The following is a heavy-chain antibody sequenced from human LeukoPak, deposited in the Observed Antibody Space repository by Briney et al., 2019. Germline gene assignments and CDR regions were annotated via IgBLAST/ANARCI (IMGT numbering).Heavy chain of an antibody. CDR2: IYYSGGT. Sequence: PSETLSLTCTVSGGSISSSSYYWGWIRQPPGKGLEWIGSIYYSGGTYYNPSLKSRVTISVDTSKNQFSLKLSSVTAADTAVYYCARRVSDPLKVDYWVQGTLVTVSS. CDR3: ARRVSDPLKVDY. J-gene: IGHJ4*02. D-gene: IGHD3-22*01. V-gene: IGHV4-39*01. CDR1: GGSISSSSYY.